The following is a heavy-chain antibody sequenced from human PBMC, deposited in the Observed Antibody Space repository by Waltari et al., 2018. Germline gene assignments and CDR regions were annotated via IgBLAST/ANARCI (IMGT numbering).Heavy chain of an antibody. CDR3: AREPGIAAAGGLDY. CDR2: IYHSGST. D-gene: IGHD6-13*01. V-gene: IGHV4-4*02. J-gene: IGHJ4*02. CDR1: GGSISSSNW. Sequence: QVQLQESGPGLVKPSGTLSLTCPVSGGSISSSNWWSWVRQPPGKGLEWIGEIYHSGSTNYNPSLKSRGTISVDKSKNQCSLKLSSVTAADTAVYYCAREPGIAAAGGLDYWGQGTLVTVSS.